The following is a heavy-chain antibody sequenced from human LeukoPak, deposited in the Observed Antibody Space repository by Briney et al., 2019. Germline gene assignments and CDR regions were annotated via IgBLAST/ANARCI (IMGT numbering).Heavy chain of an antibody. CDR3: ARDSFGAGLLRPFDY. V-gene: IGHV1-46*01. J-gene: IGHJ4*02. CDR1: GYTFTSYY. D-gene: IGHD3-10*01. Sequence: ASVKVSCKASGYTFTSYYMHWVRQAPGQGLEWMGIINPSGGSTSYAQKFQGRVTMTRDMSTSTVYMELSSLRSEDTAVYYCARDSFGAGLLRPFDYWGQGTLVTVSS. CDR2: INPSGGST.